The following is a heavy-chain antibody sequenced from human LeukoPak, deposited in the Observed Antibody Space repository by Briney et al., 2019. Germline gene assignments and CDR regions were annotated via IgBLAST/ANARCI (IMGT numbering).Heavy chain of an antibody. CDR3: AFGSVVPAEGRWFDP. Sequence: ASVKVSRKASGYTFTSYGISWVRQAPGQGLEWMGWISAYNGNTNYAQKLQGRVTMTTDTSTSTAYMELRSLRSDDTAVYYCAFGSVVPAEGRWFDPWGQGTLVTVSS. CDR1: GYTFTSYG. V-gene: IGHV1-18*01. D-gene: IGHD2-2*01. J-gene: IGHJ5*02. CDR2: ISAYNGNT.